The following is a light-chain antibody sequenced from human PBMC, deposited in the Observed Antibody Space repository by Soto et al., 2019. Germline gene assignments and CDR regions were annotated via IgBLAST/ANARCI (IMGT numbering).Light chain of an antibody. Sequence: QRTLSAAAVTLQEGDRVTIACRASQGVGSWLAWYQQKPGKAPKLLIYTASTLQSVVPSRFRGSGSGTDCTLTISSLQPEGVATYYSQHASSCPLAFGGGTRLEIK. J-gene: IGKJ4*01. CDR3: QHASSCPLA. CDR1: QGVGSW. V-gene: IGKV1D-12*01. CDR2: TAS.